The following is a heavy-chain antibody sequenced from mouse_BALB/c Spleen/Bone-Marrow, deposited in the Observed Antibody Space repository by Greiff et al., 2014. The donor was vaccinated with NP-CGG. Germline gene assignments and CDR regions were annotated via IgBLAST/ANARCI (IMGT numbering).Heavy chain of an antibody. CDR2: INPYNDGT. J-gene: IGHJ2*01. CDR1: GYTFTSYV. CDR3: ARGNYYDYDYFGY. Sequence: LKESGPELVKPGASVKMSCKASGYTFTSYVMHWVKQKPGQGLEWIGYINPYNDGTTYNEKFKGKATLTSDKSSSTAYMELSSLTSEDSAVYYCARGNYYDYDYFGYWGQGTTLTVSS. D-gene: IGHD2-4*01. V-gene: IGHV1-14*01.